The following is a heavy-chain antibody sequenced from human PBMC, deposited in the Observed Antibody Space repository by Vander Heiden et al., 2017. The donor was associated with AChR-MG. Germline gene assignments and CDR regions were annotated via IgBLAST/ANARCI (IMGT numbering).Heavy chain of an antibody. V-gene: IGHV1-2*02. D-gene: IGHD2-2*01. CDR3: AREGGDCSSTSCYDDYYYGMDV. CDR1: GYTFTGYY. Sequence: QVQLVQSGAEVKKPGASVKVSCKASGYTFTGYYMHWVGQAPGQGLEWMGWINPNSGGTNDAQKFQGRVTMTRDTSISTAYMELSRLRSDDTAVYYCAREGGDCSSTSCYDDYYYGMDVWGQGTTVTVSS. CDR2: INPNSGGT. J-gene: IGHJ6*02.